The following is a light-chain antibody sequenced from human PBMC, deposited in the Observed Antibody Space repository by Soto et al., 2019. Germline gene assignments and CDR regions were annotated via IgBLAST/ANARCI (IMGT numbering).Light chain of an antibody. J-gene: IGKJ2*01. CDR3: QQYKSSSHT. Sequence: DIQMTQSPSTLSASVGDRVTVTCRASESISTWLAWYQQKPGKAPKLLIYDASSLESGVPSRFSGSGSGTDFTLTVSSLQPDDFATYYCQQYKSSSHTFGQGTKVDIK. CDR2: DAS. CDR1: ESISTW. V-gene: IGKV1-5*01.